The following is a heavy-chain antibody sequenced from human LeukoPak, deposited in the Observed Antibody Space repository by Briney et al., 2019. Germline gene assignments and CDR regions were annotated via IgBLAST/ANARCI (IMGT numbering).Heavy chain of an antibody. CDR3: AGAYGDSTPDGN. Sequence: GGSLRLSCAPSGFTFRFYILNWVRQAPGKGLDWVAYISNSSKPIYPADSVKGRYTISRDNAKIPLYLQMNSRRDDDTAVYYWAGAYGDSTPDGNWGQGTLVTVS. J-gene: IGHJ4*02. CDR2: ISNSSKPI. D-gene: IGHD2-21*02. V-gene: IGHV3-48*02. CDR1: GFTFRFYI.